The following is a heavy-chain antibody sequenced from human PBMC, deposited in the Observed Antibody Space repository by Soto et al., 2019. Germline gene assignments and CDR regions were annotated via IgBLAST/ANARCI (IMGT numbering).Heavy chain of an antibody. CDR1: GGSISSSY. D-gene: IGHD4-17*01. CDR3: ARVSPTNYYYGMDV. V-gene: IGHV4-59*01. CDR2: VYYSGST. J-gene: IGHJ6*02. Sequence: QVQLQESGPGLVKPSETLSLTCTVSGGSISSSYWSWIRQPPGKGLEWIGYVYYSGSTSYSPSLKRRVTISVDTSSTQSSLILSSVTAADTAVYYCARVSPTNYYYGMDVWGQGTTVTVSS.